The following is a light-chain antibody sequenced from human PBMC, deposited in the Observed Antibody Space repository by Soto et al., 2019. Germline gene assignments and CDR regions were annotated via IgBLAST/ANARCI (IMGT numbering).Light chain of an antibody. CDR2: GAS. CDR3: QQYDSSPPFALT. V-gene: IGKV3-20*01. J-gene: IGKJ4*01. Sequence: RATLSCRASQSVSISYLAWYQQRPGQAPRLLIYGASSRATGIPDRFSGSGSGTDFTLTINRLEPEDFAVYYCQQYDSSPPFALTFGGGTKVDIK. CDR1: QSVSISY.